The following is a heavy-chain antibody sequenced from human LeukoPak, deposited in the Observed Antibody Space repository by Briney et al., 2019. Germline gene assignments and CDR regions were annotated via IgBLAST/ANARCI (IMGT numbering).Heavy chain of an antibody. CDR2: IYYSGST. V-gene: IGHV4-31*03. J-gene: IGHJ4*02. CDR3: ARDRHGYFDY. CDR1: GGSISSGGYY. Sequence: PSETPSLTCTVSGGSISSGGYYWSWIRQHPGKGLEWIGYIYYSGSTYYNPSLKSRVTISVDTSKNQFSLKLSSVTAADTAVYYCARDRHGYFDYWGQGTLVTVSS.